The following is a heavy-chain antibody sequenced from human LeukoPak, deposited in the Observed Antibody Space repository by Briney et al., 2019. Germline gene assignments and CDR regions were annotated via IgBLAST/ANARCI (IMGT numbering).Heavy chain of an antibody. V-gene: IGHV4-59*01. CDR1: GGSISSYY. CDR3: ARFPDSRGFDYFDY. CDR2: IYYSGST. J-gene: IGHJ4*02. Sequence: PSETLSLTCTVSGGSISSYYRSWIRQPPAKGLEWIGYIYYSGSTNYNPSLKSRVTISVDTSKNQFSLKLSSVTAADTAVYYCARFPDSRGFDYFDYWGQGTLVTVSS. D-gene: IGHD3-22*01.